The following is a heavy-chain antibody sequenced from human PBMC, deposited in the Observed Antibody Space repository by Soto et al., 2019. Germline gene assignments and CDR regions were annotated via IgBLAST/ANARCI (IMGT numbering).Heavy chain of an antibody. Sequence: PGGSLRLSCAASGFTFSSYAMSWVRQAPGKGLEWVSAISGSGGSTYYADSVKGRFTISRDSSKNTLYLQMNSLRAEDTAVYYCATNHRYSSSWYFRPYYYYGMDVWGQGTTVTVSS. V-gene: IGHV3-23*01. CDR3: ATNHRYSSSWYFRPYYYYGMDV. CDR2: ISGSGGST. CDR1: GFTFSSYA. J-gene: IGHJ6*02. D-gene: IGHD6-13*01.